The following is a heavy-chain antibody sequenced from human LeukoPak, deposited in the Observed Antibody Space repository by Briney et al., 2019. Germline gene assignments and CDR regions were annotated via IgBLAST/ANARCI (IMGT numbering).Heavy chain of an antibody. V-gene: IGHV3-49*03. Sequence: GGSLRLSCTASGFTFGDYAMSWFRQAPGKGLEWVGFIRSKAYGGATEYAASVKGRFTISRDDSKSIAYLQMNSLKTEDTAVYYCTRDLVDIVVVPAARDLNWFDPWGQGTLVTVSS. J-gene: IGHJ5*02. CDR3: TRDLVDIVVVPAARDLNWFDP. D-gene: IGHD2-2*01. CDR2: IRSKAYGGAT. CDR1: GFTFGDYA.